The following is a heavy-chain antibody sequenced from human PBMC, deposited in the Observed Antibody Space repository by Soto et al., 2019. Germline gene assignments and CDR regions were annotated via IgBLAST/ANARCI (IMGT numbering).Heavy chain of an antibody. CDR2: INSDESST. CDR3: ARGTTGGSRYFGMDV. Sequence: GGSLRLSCAACGFTFNSYAMSWVRQDPGKGLVWVSRINSDESSTSYADSVKGRFTISRDNAKDTLYLQMNSLRAEDTAVYFCARGTTGGSRYFGMDVWGQGTTVTVSS. V-gene: IGHV3-74*01. CDR1: GFTFNSYA. J-gene: IGHJ6*02. D-gene: IGHD2-8*02.